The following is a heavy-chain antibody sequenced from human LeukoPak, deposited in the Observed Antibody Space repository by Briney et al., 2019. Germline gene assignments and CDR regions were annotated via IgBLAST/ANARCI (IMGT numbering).Heavy chain of an antibody. J-gene: IGHJ5*02. CDR3: ARSGRDSSSWSNNWFDP. V-gene: IGHV4-4*07. CDR1: GGSITSYY. CDR2: IYTSGST. Sequence: SETLSLTCTVSGGSITSYYWSWIRQPAGKGLEWIGRIYTSGSTNYNPSLKSRVTMSVDTSKNQFSLELSSVTAADTAVYYCARSGRDSSSWSNNWFDPWGQATLVTVSS. D-gene: IGHD6-13*01.